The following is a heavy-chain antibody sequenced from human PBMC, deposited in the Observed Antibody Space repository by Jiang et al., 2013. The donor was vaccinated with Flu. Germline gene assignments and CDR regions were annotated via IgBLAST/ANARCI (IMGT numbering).Heavy chain of an antibody. CDR1: GFTFDDYA. CDR3: TQSGSYQYFDY. Sequence: GGLVQPGRSLRLSCAASGFTFDDYAMHWVRQAPGKGLEWVSGISWNSGSIGYADSVKGRFTISRDNAKNSLYLQMNSLRAEDTALYYCTQSGSYQYFDYWGQGTLVTVSS. J-gene: IGHJ4*02. CDR2: ISWNSGSI. D-gene: IGHD1-26*01. V-gene: IGHV3-9*01.